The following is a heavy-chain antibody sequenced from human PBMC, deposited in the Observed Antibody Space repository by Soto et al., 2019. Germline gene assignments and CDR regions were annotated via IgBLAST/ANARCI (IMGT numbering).Heavy chain of an antibody. D-gene: IGHD2-2*01. CDR2: INHSGST. Sequence: SETLSLTCAVYGGSFSGYYWSWIRQPPGKGLEWIGEINHSGSTNYNPSLKSRVTISVDTSKNQFSLKLSSVTAADTAVYYCAVSEIVVVPAAPLNWFDPWGQGTLVTVSS. CDR3: AVSEIVVVPAAPLNWFDP. CDR1: GGSFSGYY. J-gene: IGHJ5*02. V-gene: IGHV4-34*01.